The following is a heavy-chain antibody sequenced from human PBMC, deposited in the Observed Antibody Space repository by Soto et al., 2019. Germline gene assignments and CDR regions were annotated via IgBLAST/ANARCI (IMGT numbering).Heavy chain of an antibody. Sequence: QVQLVESGGGVVQPGRSLRLSCAASEFTFSNFGMHWVRQAPGKGLEWVAAISAAGSDKYFSGSVKGRFTISRDNSKNTLFLQMNSLRVEDTAVYYCVKGSDVARQELDYWGQGTLVTVSS. J-gene: IGHJ4*02. CDR2: ISAAGSDK. CDR1: EFTFSNFG. D-gene: IGHD3-3*01. V-gene: IGHV3-30*18. CDR3: VKGSDVARQELDY.